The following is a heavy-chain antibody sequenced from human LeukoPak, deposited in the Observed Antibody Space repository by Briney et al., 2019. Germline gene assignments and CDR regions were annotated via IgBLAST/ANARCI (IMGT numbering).Heavy chain of an antibody. Sequence: PSETLSLTCTVSGGSVSSGSYYWSWIRQPPGKGLEWIGYIYYSGSTNYNPSLKSRVTISVDTSKNQFSLKLSSVTAADTAVYYCARVQQLDTLYYYYMDVWGEGTTVTVSS. CDR3: ARVQQLDTLYYYYMDV. D-gene: IGHD6-13*01. J-gene: IGHJ6*03. CDR1: GGSVSSGSYY. CDR2: IYYSGST. V-gene: IGHV4-61*01.